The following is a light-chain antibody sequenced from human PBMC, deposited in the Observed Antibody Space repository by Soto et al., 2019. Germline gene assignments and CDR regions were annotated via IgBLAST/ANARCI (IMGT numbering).Light chain of an antibody. CDR3: QQYNNWPYT. CDR1: QRVSSN. Sequence: EIEMTQSPSTLSVSPGERATLTCRASQRVSSNFAGYRQKPGKAPTLLIYAASTRATGIPARFSGSGSGTEFTLTISSLQSEDFAVYYCQQYNNWPYTFGQGTKLEIK. CDR2: AAS. J-gene: IGKJ2*01. V-gene: IGKV3-15*01.